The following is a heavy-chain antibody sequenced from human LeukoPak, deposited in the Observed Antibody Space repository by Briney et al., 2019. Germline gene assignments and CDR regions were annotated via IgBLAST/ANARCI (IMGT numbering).Heavy chain of an antibody. D-gene: IGHD2-15*01. V-gene: IGHV4-59*01. J-gene: IGHJ4*02. CDR3: ARENCSGGSCYFDY. Sequence: SETLSLTCTVSGGSISSYYWSWIRQPPGKGLEWIGYIYYSGSTNYNPSLKSRVTISVDTSKNQFSLKLSSVTAADTAVYYCARENCSGGSCYFDYWGQGTLVTVSS. CDR1: GGSISSYY. CDR2: IYYSGST.